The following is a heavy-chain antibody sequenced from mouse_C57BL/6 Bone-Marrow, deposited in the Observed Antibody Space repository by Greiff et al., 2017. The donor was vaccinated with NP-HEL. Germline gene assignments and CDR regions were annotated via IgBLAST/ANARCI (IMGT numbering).Heavy chain of an antibody. D-gene: IGHD1-1*01. CDR2: ISYSGST. Sequence: DVKLQESGPGMVKPSQSLSLTCTVTGYSITSGYDWHWIRHFPGNKLEWMGYISYSGSTNYNPSLKSRISITHDTSKNHFFLKLNSVTTEDTATYYCARHGSSYFDYWGHGTTLTVSS. V-gene: IGHV3-1*01. CDR3: ARHGSSYFDY. CDR1: GYSITSGYD. J-gene: IGHJ2*01.